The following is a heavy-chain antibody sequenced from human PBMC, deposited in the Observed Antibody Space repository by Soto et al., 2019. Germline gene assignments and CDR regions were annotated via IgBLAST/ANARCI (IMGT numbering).Heavy chain of an antibody. V-gene: IGHV5-51*01. D-gene: IGHD2-2*02. CDR1: GYSFISYW. CDR3: ARLGGWGHCSNTRCYTFDY. J-gene: IGHJ4*02. CDR2: IYPGDSDT. Sequence: GESLKISCKGSGYSFISYWIGWVRQMPGKGLEWMGIIYPGDSDTRYSPSFQGQVTISADKSISTAYLQWSSLRASDTAMYYCARLGGWGHCSNTRCYTFDYWGQGTPVTVSS.